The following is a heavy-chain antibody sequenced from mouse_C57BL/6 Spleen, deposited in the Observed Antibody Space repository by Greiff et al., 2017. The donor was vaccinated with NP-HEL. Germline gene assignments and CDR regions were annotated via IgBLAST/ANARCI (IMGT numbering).Heavy chain of an antibody. J-gene: IGHJ3*01. CDR2: IYPGDGDT. D-gene: IGHD4-1*01. Sequence: QVQLQQPGAELVMPGASVKLSCKASGYTFTSYWMHWVKQRPGKGLEWIGRIYPGDGDTNYNGKFKGKATLTADKSSSTAYMQLSSLTSEDSAVYFCASWDRDAYWGQGTLVTVSA. CDR1: GYTFTSYW. V-gene: IGHV1-82*01. CDR3: ASWDRDAY.